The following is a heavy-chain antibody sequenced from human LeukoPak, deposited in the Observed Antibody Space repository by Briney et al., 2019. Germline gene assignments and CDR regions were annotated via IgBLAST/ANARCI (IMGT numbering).Heavy chain of an antibody. V-gene: IGHV1-46*01. Sequence: ASVKVSCKASGYTFTSYYMHWVRQAPGQGLEWMGIINPSGGSTSYAQKFQGRVTMTRDMSTSTAYMELSRLRSDDTAVYFCAREPPKVPAATEGDYWGQGTLVTVSS. CDR1: GYTFTSYY. D-gene: IGHD2-2*01. CDR2: INPSGGST. CDR3: AREPPKVPAATEGDY. J-gene: IGHJ4*02.